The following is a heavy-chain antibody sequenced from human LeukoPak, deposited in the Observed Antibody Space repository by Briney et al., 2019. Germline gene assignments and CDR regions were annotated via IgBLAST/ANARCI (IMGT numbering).Heavy chain of an antibody. CDR3: ARIPYSSSLTDAFDI. Sequence: GGSLRLSCAASGFSFRSYSMNWVRQAPGKGPEWVSFISSSSTYIYYADSMKGRFTISRDNAKNSLFLQMNSLRGEDTAVYYCARIPYSSSLTDAFDIWGQGTMVTVYS. CDR2: ISSSSTYI. V-gene: IGHV3-21*01. D-gene: IGHD6-6*01. J-gene: IGHJ3*02. CDR1: GFSFRSYS.